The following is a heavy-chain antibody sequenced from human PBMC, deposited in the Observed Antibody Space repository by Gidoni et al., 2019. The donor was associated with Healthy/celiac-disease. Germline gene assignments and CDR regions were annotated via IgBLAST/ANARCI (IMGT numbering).Heavy chain of an antibody. V-gene: IGHV3-23*01. CDR3: AKRLEIAVAGTWCFDY. CDR2: ISGSGGST. J-gene: IGHJ4*02. Sequence: EVQLLESGGGFVQPGGSLRLSCAASGFTFSSSAMSWVRQAPGKGLEWVSGISGSGGSTYYADSVKGRFTISRDNSKNTLYLQMNSLRAEDTAVYYCAKRLEIAVAGTWCFDYWGQGTLVTVSS. CDR1: GFTFSSSA. D-gene: IGHD6-19*01.